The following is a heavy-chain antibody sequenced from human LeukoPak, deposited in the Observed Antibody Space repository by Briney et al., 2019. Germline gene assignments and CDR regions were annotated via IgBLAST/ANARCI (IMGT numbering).Heavy chain of an antibody. J-gene: IGHJ4*02. D-gene: IGHD5-24*01. Sequence: PGGSLRLSCAASGFTFSSYGMHWVRQAPGKGLEWVAVIWYDGSNKYYADSVKGRFTISRDNSKNTLFLQMNSLRAEDTAVYYCAREMRGRWLQLPNIDYWGQGTLVTVSS. CDR2: IWYDGSNK. CDR3: AREMRGRWLQLPNIDY. CDR1: GFTFSSYG. V-gene: IGHV3-33*01.